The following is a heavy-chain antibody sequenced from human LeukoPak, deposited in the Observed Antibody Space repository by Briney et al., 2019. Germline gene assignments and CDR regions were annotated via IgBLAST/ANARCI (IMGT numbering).Heavy chain of an antibody. J-gene: IGHJ4*02. CDR3: ATADYYDSYGY. Sequence: GRSLRLSCAASGFTFSSYGMHWVRQAPGKGLEWVAVISYDGSNKYYADSVKGRFTISRDNSKNTLYLQMNSLRAEDTAVYYCATADYYDSYGYWGQGTLVTVSS. CDR2: ISYDGSNK. V-gene: IGHV3-30*03. D-gene: IGHD3-22*01. CDR1: GFTFSSYG.